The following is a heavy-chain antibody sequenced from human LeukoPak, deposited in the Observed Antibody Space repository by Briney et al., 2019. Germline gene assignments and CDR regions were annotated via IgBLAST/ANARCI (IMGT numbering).Heavy chain of an antibody. V-gene: IGHV1-2*02. CDR2: INPNSGGT. CDR3: ARRGSGYYLFDY. J-gene: IGHJ4*02. D-gene: IGHD3-22*01. Sequence: ASVKASCKASGYTFTGYYMHWVRQAPGQGLEWMGWINPNSGGTNYAQKFQGRVTMTRDTSISTAYMELSRLRSDDTAVYYCARRGSGYYLFDYWGQGALVTVSS. CDR1: GYTFTGYY.